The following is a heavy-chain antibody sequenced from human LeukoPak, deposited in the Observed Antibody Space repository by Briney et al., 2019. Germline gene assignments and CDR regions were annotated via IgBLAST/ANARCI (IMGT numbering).Heavy chain of an antibody. D-gene: IGHD3-10*01. Sequence: GGPLRLSCAVSGFSFSDAWMSWVRQTPGKGLEWVGRIESKTDGGTTDYAALVKGRFTISRDDSTNTLYLQMNSLKSEDTAVYYCTTYGSGRKFDYWGQGVLVTVSS. J-gene: IGHJ4*02. CDR1: GFSFSDAW. CDR3: TTYGSGRKFDY. V-gene: IGHV3-15*04. CDR2: IESKTDGGTT.